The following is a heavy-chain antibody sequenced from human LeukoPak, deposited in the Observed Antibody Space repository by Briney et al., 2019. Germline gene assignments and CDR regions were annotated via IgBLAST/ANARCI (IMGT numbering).Heavy chain of an antibody. J-gene: IGHJ4*02. CDR2: INGAGSST. CDR3: ARGGAGGTFDY. Sequence: QAGGSLRLSCAASGFTLSNYWMHWVRQVPGKGLVWVSRINGAGSSTSYPDSVKGRFTISRDDAKNTLYLQMNSLRAEDTAVYYCARGGAGGTFDYWGQGTLVTVSS. D-gene: IGHD6-13*01. CDR1: GFTLSNYW. V-gene: IGHV3-74*01.